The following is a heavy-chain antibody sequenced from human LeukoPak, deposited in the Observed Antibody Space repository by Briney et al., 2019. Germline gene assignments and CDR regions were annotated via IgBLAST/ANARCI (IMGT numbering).Heavy chain of an antibody. V-gene: IGHV3-48*01. J-gene: IGHJ3*02. CDR1: GFTFNTYT. CDR3: ARRARDLYGSGSSRAFDI. D-gene: IGHD3-10*01. CDR2: ISGSSGII. Sequence: GGSLRLSCAASGFTFNTYTMNWVRQAPGKGLEWVSYISGSSGIIDYADSVRGRFTISRDNAKNSLYLQMNSLRAEDTAVYYCARRARDLYGSGSSRAFDIWGQGTMVTVSS.